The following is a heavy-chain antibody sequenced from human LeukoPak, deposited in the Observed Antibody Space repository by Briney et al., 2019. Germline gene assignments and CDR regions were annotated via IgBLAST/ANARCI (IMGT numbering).Heavy chain of an antibody. CDR2: MNHSGST. D-gene: IGHD6-19*01. CDR3: ARHWAVAGTRYFDY. V-gene: IGHV4-34*01. Sequence: SETLSLTCAVYGGSFSGYYWSWIRQPPGKGLEWIGEMNHSGSTNYNPSLKSRVTISVDTSKNQFSLKLSSVTAADTAVYYCARHWAVAGTRYFDYWGQGTLVTVSS. J-gene: IGHJ4*02. CDR1: GGSFSGYY.